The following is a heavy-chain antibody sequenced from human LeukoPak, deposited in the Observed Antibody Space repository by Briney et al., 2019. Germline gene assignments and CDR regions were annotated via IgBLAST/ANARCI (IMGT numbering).Heavy chain of an antibody. D-gene: IGHD4-17*01. Sequence: GGSLRLSCAASGFSFSSYSMNWVRKAPGKGLEWISYISSSSPMYYADSVKGRFTISRDNAKNSLYLQMNSLRVEDTAVYYCAWNNDYGDYDDYWGQGTLVTVSS. CDR1: GFSFSSYS. CDR3: AWNNDYGDYDDY. V-gene: IGHV3-48*01. J-gene: IGHJ4*02. CDR2: ISSSSPM.